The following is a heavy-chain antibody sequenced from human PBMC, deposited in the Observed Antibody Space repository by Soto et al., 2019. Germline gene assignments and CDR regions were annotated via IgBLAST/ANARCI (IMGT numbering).Heavy chain of an antibody. CDR3: ELSLTIPDACDI. D-gene: IGHD3-9*01. CDR1: GFTFSSYG. CDR2: ISYDGSNK. J-gene: IGHJ3*02. V-gene: IGHV3-30*03. Sequence: QVQLVESGGGVVQPGRSLRLSCAASGFTFSSYGMHWVRQAPGKGLEWVAVISYDGSNKYYADSVKGRFTISRDNSKNTLYLQMNSLRAEDTAMYYCELSLTIPDACDIWGQGTMVTVSS.